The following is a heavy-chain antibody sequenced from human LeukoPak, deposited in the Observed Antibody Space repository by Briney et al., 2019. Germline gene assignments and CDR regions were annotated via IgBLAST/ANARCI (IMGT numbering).Heavy chain of an antibody. CDR1: GFTFSSYA. D-gene: IGHD2-15*01. J-gene: IGHJ6*03. Sequence: GGSLRLSCAASGFTFSSYAMSWVRQAPGKGLEWVSAFSGSGGGTYYADSVRGRFTMSRDNSKNTLYLQMNSLRAEDTAIYYCAKNGDRGAYCTGGTCYPYFYYYMDVWGKGTTVTI. V-gene: IGHV3-23*01. CDR3: AKNGDRGAYCTGGTCYPYFYYYMDV. CDR2: FSGSGGGT.